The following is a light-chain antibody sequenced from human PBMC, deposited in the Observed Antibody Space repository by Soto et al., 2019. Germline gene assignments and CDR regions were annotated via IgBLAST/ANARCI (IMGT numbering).Light chain of an antibody. CDR1: QSVSNSY. CDR2: AAS. V-gene: IGKV3-20*01. Sequence: EIVLTQSPGTLSLSPGERATLSCRASQSVSNSYLAWYQQKPGQAPRLLIYAASTRATGIPERFSGSGSGTDFNLIISGLEPEDFAVYHCHQYGSSPRTFGQGTKVEIK. CDR3: HQYGSSPRT. J-gene: IGKJ1*01.